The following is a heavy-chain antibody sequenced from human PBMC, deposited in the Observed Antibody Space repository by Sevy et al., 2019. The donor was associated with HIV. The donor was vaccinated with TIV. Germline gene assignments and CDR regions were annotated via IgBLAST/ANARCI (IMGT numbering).Heavy chain of an antibody. CDR1: GGSFSSYY. J-gene: IGHJ4*02. CDR3: ARGKVLSDY. V-gene: IGHV4-59*01. CDR2: IYYNGST. D-gene: IGHD3-16*01. Sequence: SETLSLTCAVSGGSFSSYYWSWIRQPPGKGLEWIGYIYYNGSTNSNPSLRGRVTIAAHTSKNQLSLKLKSATTADTAMYYCARGKVLSDYWSQGTLVTVSS.